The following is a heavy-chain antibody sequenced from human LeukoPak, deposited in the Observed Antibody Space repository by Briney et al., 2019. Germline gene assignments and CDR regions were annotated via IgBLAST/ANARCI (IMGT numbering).Heavy chain of an antibody. J-gene: IGHJ6*02. Sequence: GGSLRLSCAASGFTFSSYSMNWVRQAPGKGLEWVSYISSSSSTIYYADSVKGRFTISRDNSKNTLYLQMNSLRAEDTAVYYCAKAGSRFGELFSYYYGMDVWGQGTTVTVSS. V-gene: IGHV3-48*01. CDR2: ISSSSSTI. D-gene: IGHD3-10*01. CDR3: AKAGSRFGELFSYYYGMDV. CDR1: GFTFSSYS.